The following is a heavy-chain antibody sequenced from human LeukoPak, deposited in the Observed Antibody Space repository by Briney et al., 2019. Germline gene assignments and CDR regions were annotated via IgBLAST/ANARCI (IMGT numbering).Heavy chain of an antibody. CDR2: IYDSGST. CDR1: GGSIRSSYYY. V-gene: IGHV4-39*01. D-gene: IGHD2-15*01. CDR3: ARANPFYCSGGSCYFHDAFDI. J-gene: IGHJ3*02. Sequence: PSETLSLTCTVSGGSIRSSYYYWGWIRQPPGKGLEWIGSIYDSGSTYYNPSLKSRVTISVDTSKNQFSLKLNSVTAADTAVYYCARANPFYCSGGSCYFHDAFDIWGQGTMVTVSS.